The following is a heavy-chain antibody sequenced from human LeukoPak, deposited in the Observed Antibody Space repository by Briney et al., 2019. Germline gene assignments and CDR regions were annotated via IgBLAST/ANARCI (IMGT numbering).Heavy chain of an antibody. V-gene: IGHV3-23*01. J-gene: IGHJ4*02. D-gene: IGHD5-18*01. Sequence: GGSLRLSCAASGFTFSSYAMSWVRQAPGKGLEWVSAISGSGGSTYYADSVKGRFTISRDNSKNTLYLQMNSLRAEDTAVYYCAKDQGMNTAMLFYFDYWGQGTLVTVSS. CDR3: AKDQGMNTAMLFYFDY. CDR2: ISGSGGST. CDR1: GFTFSSYA.